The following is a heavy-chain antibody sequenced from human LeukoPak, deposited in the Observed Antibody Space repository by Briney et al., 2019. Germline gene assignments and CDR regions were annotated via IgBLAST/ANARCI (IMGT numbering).Heavy chain of an antibody. J-gene: IGHJ4*02. CDR1: GFTFSSYA. CDR3: AKFRSRVERRGYFDY. D-gene: IGHD1-1*01. Sequence: GGSLRLSCAAYGFTFSSYAMHWVRQAPGKGLEWVAVISYDGSNKYYADSVKGRFTISRDNSKNTLYLQMNGLRAEDTAVYYGAKFRSRVERRGYFDYWGQGTLVTVSS. CDR2: ISYDGSNK. V-gene: IGHV3-30*04.